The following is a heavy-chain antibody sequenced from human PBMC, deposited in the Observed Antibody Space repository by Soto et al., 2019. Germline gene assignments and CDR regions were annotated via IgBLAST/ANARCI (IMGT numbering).Heavy chain of an antibody. D-gene: IGHD6-13*01. CDR1: GFTFSDYY. J-gene: IGHJ6*02. CDR3: ARAYSSSWYTPSYYCYYGMDV. V-gene: IGHV3-11*01. CDR2: ISSSGSTI. Sequence: QVQLVESGGGLVKPGGSLRLSCAASGFTFSDYYMSWIRQAPGKGLEWVSYISSSGSTIYYADSVKGRFTISRDNAKNSLYMQMNSLRAEDTAVYYCARAYSSSWYTPSYYCYYGMDVWGQGTTVTVSS.